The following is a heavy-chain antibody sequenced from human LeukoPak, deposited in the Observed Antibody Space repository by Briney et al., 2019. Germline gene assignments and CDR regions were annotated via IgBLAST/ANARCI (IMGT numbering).Heavy chain of an antibody. CDR3: ARDASAWGIAAAAAYFDY. CDR2: ITPLFGTA. J-gene: IGHJ4*02. V-gene: IGHV1-69*13. Sequence: SVKVSCKASGGTFSKYTISWVRQRPGQGLEWMGGITPLFGTANYAQKFQGRVTITADESTSTAYMELSSLRSEDTAVYYCARDASAWGIAAAAAYFDYWGQGTLVTVSS. CDR1: GGTFSKYT. D-gene: IGHD6-13*01.